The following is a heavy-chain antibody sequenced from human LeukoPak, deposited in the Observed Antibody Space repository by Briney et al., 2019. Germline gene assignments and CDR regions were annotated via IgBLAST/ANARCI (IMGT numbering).Heavy chain of an antibody. CDR1: GGSISSYY. Sequence: SETLSLTCTVSGGSISSYYWSWIRQPAGKGLEWIGRIYTSGSTNYNPSLKSRVTMSVDTSKNQFSLKLSSVTAADTAVYYCARITGDPVVPAAIVDPDYYYYMDVWGKGTMVTVSS. CDR2: IYTSGST. J-gene: IGHJ6*03. CDR3: ARITGDPVVPAAIVDPDYYYYMDV. V-gene: IGHV4-4*07. D-gene: IGHD2-2*02.